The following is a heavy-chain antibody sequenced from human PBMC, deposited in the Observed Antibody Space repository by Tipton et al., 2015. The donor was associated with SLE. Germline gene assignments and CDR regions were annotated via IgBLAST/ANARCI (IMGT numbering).Heavy chain of an antibody. CDR2: IWYDGSNK. J-gene: IGHJ4*02. V-gene: IGHV3-33*06. D-gene: IGHD3-22*01. Sequence: SLRLSCAASGFTFSSYGMHWVRQAPGKGLEWVAVIWYDGSNKYYADSVKGRFTISRDNSKNTLYLQMNSLRAEDTAVYYCAKDREYYYDSSPFDYWGQGTLVTVSS. CDR1: GFTFSSYG. CDR3: AKDREYYYDSSPFDY.